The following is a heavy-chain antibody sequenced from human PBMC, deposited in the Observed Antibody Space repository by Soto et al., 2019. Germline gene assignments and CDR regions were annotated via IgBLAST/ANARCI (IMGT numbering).Heavy chain of an antibody. D-gene: IGHD2-8*01. CDR3: ARVRCFNGLCHTADYGMDV. J-gene: IGHJ6*02. CDR1: GGVFRSYG. V-gene: IGHV1-69*13. Sequence: SVKVSCKASGGVFRSYGINWVRQAPGQGLEWMGGIIPISGTTNYAQKFQGRVAITADESTDTVYMELSRLRSEDTAVYFCARVRCFNGLCHTADYGMDVWGQGTTVTVSS. CDR2: IIPISGTT.